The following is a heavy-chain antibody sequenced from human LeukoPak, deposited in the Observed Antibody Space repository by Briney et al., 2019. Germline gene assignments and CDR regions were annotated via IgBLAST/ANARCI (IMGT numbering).Heavy chain of an antibody. CDR3: ARGIKGGSYYFDY. CDR1: GGSISSGSYY. CDR2: IYTSGST. Sequence: SQTLSLTCTVSGGSISSGSYYWSWIRQPAGKGLEWIGHIYTSGSTSYNPSLKSRVTLSVETSKNQFSLMLSSVTAADTAVYYCARGIKGGSYYFDYWGQGTLVSVSS. D-gene: IGHD1-26*01. J-gene: IGHJ4*02. V-gene: IGHV4-61*09.